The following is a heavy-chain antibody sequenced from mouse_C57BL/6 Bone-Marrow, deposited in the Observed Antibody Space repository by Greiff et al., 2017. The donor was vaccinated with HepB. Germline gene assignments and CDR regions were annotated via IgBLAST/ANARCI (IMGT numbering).Heavy chain of an antibody. Sequence: VQLQQPGAELVKPGASVKVSCKASGYTFTSYWMHWVKQRPGQGLEWIGRIHPSDSDTNYNQKFKGKATLTVAKSSSTAYMQLSSLTSEDSAVYYCAIRVTTSRFAYWGQGTLVTVSA. CDR3: AIRVTTSRFAY. CDR1: GYTFTSYW. V-gene: IGHV1-74*01. D-gene: IGHD1-1*01. CDR2: IHPSDSDT. J-gene: IGHJ3*01.